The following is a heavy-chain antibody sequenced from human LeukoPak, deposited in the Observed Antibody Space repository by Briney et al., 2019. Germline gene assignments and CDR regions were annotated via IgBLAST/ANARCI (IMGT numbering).Heavy chain of an antibody. V-gene: IGHV3-48*02. Sequence: GGSLRLSCAASGFIFGDYSMNWVRQAPGKGLEWISYISGGSSDLHYADSVKSRFTISRDNAKNSLYLQMNSLRDEVTAVYYCVRDPVRRFDYWGQGALVTVSS. CDR2: ISGGSSDL. D-gene: IGHD3-10*01. CDR1: GFIFGDYS. J-gene: IGHJ4*02. CDR3: VRDPVRRFDY.